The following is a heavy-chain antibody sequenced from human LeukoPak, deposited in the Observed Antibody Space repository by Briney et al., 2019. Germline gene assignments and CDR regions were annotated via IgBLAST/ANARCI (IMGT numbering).Heavy chain of an antibody. CDR2: MSNTGGTT. V-gene: IGHV3-23*01. CDR3: AKDVHLFCSSTSCYSSRFDY. D-gene: IGHD2-2*01. J-gene: IGHJ4*02. Sequence: GGSLRLSCAASGFTFSSYAMTWVRQAPGKGLEWVSSMSNTGGTTYYAESVKGRFIIYRDNSKNTLHLQMNSLRAEDTAVYYCAKDVHLFCSSTSCYSSRFDYWGQGTLVTVSS. CDR1: GFTFSSYA.